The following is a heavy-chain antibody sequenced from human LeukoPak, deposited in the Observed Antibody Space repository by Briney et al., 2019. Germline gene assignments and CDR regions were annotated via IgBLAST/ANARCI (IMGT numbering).Heavy chain of an antibody. CDR3: AKLSVSVIAVATKGAAFDV. J-gene: IGHJ3*01. CDR1: GFTFSSYG. Sequence: GGSLRLSCAASGFTFSSYGMHWVRQAPGRGLEWVAVASYDGTDKYYGDSVKGRFTISRDNSKNTLYLQMNSLTTEDTAVYYCAKLSVSVIAVATKGAAFDVWGQGTMVIVSS. V-gene: IGHV3-30*18. D-gene: IGHD6-19*01. CDR2: ASYDGTDK.